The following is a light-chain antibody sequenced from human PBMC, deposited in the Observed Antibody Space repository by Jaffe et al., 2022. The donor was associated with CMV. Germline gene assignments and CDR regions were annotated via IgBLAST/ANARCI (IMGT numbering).Light chain of an antibody. Sequence: QSALTQPASLSGSPGQSITISCTGTNSDVGTYNLVSWYQQHPGKGPKLIIYVVTKRPSGVSDRFSGSKSGNTASLTISGLQAEDEADYYCSSYAGSSAWVFGGGTKLTVL. CDR1: NSDVGTYNL. CDR2: VVT. V-gene: IGLV2-23*02. CDR3: SSYAGSSAWV. J-gene: IGLJ3*02.